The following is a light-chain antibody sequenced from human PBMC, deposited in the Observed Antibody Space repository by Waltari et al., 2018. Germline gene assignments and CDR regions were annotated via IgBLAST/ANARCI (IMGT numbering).Light chain of an antibody. CDR1: QSIRTTY. CDR3: QQYDISPLT. J-gene: IGKJ4*01. CDR2: GAS. V-gene: IGKV3-20*01. Sequence: EIVMTQSPATLSVSPGERATLSCRASQSIRTTYLAWDQQKPGQAPTLVIHGASSRATGIPDRFSGSGSGTDFSLTISSLEPEDFAVYYCQQYDISPLTFGGGTKVEIK.